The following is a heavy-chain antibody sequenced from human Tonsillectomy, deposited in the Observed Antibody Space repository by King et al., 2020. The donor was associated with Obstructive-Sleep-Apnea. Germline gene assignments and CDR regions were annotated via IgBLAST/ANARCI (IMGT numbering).Heavy chain of an antibody. CDR1: GFTFSSYW. CDR3: ARSWGVAVAGPYYYGMDV. D-gene: IGHD6-19*01. J-gene: IGHJ6*02. CDR2: IKQDGSEK. V-gene: IGHV3-7*03. Sequence: QLVQSGGGLVQPGGSLRLSCAASGFTFSSYWMSWVRQAPGKGLEWVAHIKQDGSEKYYVDSVKGRFTISRDNAKNSLYLQMNSLRAEDTAVYYCARSWGVAVAGPYYYGMDVWGQGTTVTVSS.